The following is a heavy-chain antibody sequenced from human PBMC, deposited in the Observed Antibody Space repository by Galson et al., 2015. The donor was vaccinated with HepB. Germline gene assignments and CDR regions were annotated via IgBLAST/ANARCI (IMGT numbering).Heavy chain of an antibody. D-gene: IGHD3-10*01. J-gene: IGHJ4*02. V-gene: IGHV3-74*01. CDR2: LNSDGSST. Sequence: SLRLSCAASGFTFSSYWMHWVRQAPGKGLVWVSRLNSDGSSTFYADSVKGRFTISRDNAKNTLYLQMNSLRAEDTAVYYCVREKYYYGSGTDYWGQGTLVTVSS. CDR3: VREKYYYGSGTDY. CDR1: GFTFSSYW.